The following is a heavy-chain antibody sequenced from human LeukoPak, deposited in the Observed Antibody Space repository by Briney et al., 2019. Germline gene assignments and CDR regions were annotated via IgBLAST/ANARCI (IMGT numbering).Heavy chain of an antibody. V-gene: IGHV3-48*03. J-gene: IGHJ4*02. CDR2: ISSSGSTI. Sequence: GGSLRLSCAASGFTFSSYEMNWVRQAPGKGLEWVSYISSSGSTIYYADSVKGRFTISRDNAKNSLYLQMNSLRADDTAVYYCANQGLGYCLDYWGQGTLVTVSS. CDR3: ANQGLGYCLDY. CDR1: GFTFSSYE. D-gene: IGHD2-15*01.